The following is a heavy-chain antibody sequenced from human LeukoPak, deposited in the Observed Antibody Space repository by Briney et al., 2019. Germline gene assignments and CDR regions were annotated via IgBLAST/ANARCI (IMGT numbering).Heavy chain of an antibody. J-gene: IGHJ4*02. CDR3: AKGYCTGTSCYTGLDY. V-gene: IGHV3-30*02. CDR2: IRYDGSTK. D-gene: IGHD2-2*02. CDR1: GFTFSSYA. Sequence: GGSLRLSCAASGFTFSSYAMHWVRQAPGKGLEWVAFIRYDGSTKYYADSVKGRFTISRDNSKNTLYLQMNSLSAEDTALYFCAKGYCTGTSCYTGLDYWGQGTLVTVSS.